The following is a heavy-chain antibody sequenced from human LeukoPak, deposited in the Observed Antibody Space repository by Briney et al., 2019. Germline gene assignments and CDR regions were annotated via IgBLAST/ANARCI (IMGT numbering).Heavy chain of an antibody. J-gene: IGHJ5*02. D-gene: IGHD4-17*01. CDR2: ISPNNGNK. CDR3: ARGRGTYGANWFDP. V-gene: IGHV1-18*01. Sequence: ASVKVSCKASGYTFTSYGISWVRQAPGQGLEWRGWISPNNGNKNYAQKLQGRVTLTTDTSTRTAYMEMRSLRSDDTAVYYCARGRGTYGANWFDPWGQGTLVTVSS. CDR1: GYTFTSYG.